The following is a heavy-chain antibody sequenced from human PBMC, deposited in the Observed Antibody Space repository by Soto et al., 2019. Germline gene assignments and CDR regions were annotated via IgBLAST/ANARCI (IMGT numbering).Heavy chain of an antibody. J-gene: IGHJ6*02. CDR1: GYTFTSYY. D-gene: IGHD3-10*01. CDR3: ARARVDMVRGVYYYYGMDV. Sequence: ASVKVSCKASGYTFTSYYINWGRQATGQGREWMGWMNPNSGNTGYAQKFQGRVTMTRNTSISTAYMELSSLRSEDTAVYYCARARVDMVRGVYYYYGMDVWGQGTTVTVSS. CDR2: MNPNSGNT. V-gene: IGHV1-8*01.